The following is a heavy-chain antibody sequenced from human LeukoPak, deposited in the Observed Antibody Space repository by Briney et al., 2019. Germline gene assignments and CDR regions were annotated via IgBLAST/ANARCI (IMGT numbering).Heavy chain of an antibody. CDR2: INHSGST. CDR1: GGSFSGYY. Sequence: PSETLSLTCAVYGGSFSGYYWSWIRQPPGKGLEWIGEINHSGSTNYNPSLKSRVTISVDTSKNQFSLKLSSVTAADTAVYYCARVQLWLMYNWFDPWGQGTLVTVSS. D-gene: IGHD5-18*01. V-gene: IGHV4-34*01. CDR3: ARVQLWLMYNWFDP. J-gene: IGHJ5*02.